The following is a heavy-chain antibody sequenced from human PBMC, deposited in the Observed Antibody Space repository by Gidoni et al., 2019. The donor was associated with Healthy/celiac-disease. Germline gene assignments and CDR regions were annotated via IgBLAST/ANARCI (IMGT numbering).Heavy chain of an antibody. J-gene: IGHJ2*01. CDR3: AKGDYGGNSGNVYFEL. CDR1: GFAFSSYG. CDR2: ISYDGSNK. D-gene: IGHD4-17*01. Sequence: QVQLVESGGGVVQPGRSLRLSCAASGFAFSSYGMHWVRQAPGTGLEWVALISYDGSNKYYADSVKGRFTISRDNSKNTLYLQMNSLRAEDTAVFYCAKGDYGGNSGNVYFELWGRGTLVTVSS. V-gene: IGHV3-30*18.